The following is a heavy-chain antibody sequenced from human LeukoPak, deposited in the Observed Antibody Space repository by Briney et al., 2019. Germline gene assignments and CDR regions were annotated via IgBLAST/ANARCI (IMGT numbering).Heavy chain of an antibody. D-gene: IGHD3-10*01. CDR3: ARSVPAGGVNCFDP. J-gene: IGHJ5*02. CDR2: IYTTGWST. V-gene: IGHV4-61*09. Sequence: SETLSLTCTVSGGSIGSGTYYWTWIRQPAGKGLEWIGHIYTTGWSTTYNPSLKSRVTISVDTSKNQFSLRLNAVTAADPAVYYCARSVPAGGVNCFDPWGQGTLVTVSS. CDR1: GGSIGSGTYY.